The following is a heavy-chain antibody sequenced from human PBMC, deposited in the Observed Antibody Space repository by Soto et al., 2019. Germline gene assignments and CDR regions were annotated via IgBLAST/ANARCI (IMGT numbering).Heavy chain of an antibody. Sequence: ASVKVSCKASGYTFTSYGISWVRQAPGQGLEWMGWISAYNGNTNYAQKLQGRVTMTTDTSTSTAYMELRSLRSDDTAVYYCARDISDTAMVIEPGYYYYGMDVWRQGTTVTVSS. CDR2: ISAYNGNT. J-gene: IGHJ6*02. D-gene: IGHD5-18*01. CDR3: ARDISDTAMVIEPGYYYYGMDV. V-gene: IGHV1-18*04. CDR1: GYTFTSYG.